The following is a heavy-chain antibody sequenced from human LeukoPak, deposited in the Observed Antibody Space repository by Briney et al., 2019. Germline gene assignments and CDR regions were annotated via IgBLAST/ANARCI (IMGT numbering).Heavy chain of an antibody. D-gene: IGHD6-13*01. CDR2: IWYDGSNK. CDR1: GFTFSSYG. CDR3: ARGGLAAAGTRADY. J-gene: IGHJ4*02. Sequence: PGRSLRLSCAASGFTFSSYGMHWVRQAPGKGLEWVSVIWYDGSNKYYADSVKGRFTISRDNSKTTLYLQMNSLRAEDTAVYYCARGGLAAAGTRADYWGQGTLVTVSS. V-gene: IGHV3-33*01.